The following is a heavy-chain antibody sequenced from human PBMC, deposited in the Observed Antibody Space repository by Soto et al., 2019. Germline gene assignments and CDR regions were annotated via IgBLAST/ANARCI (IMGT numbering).Heavy chain of an antibody. CDR3: ARDLYYSSGRYFDHDAFDI. D-gene: IGHD6-19*01. Sequence: AAVKVSCKASGYNFTSYGISWVRQAPGQGLEWMGWISPHNDRTKYARRFQDRVTMTTETPTSTVYMELGSLRSDDTAVYYCARDLYYSSGRYFDHDAFDIWGQGTVVTVSS. CDR2: ISPHNDRT. CDR1: GYNFTSYG. V-gene: IGHV1-18*01. J-gene: IGHJ3*02.